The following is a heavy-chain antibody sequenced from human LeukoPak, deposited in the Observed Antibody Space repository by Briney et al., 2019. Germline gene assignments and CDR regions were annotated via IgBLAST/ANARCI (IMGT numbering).Heavy chain of an antibody. Sequence: GGSLRLSCAASGFTFSSYNMNWVRQAPGKGLVWVSRINSDGSSTSYADSVKGRFTISRDNAKNTLYLQMNSLRAEDTAVYYCAREGYDILTGYYFTFDYWGQGTLVTVSS. CDR1: GFTFSSYN. J-gene: IGHJ4*02. D-gene: IGHD3-9*01. CDR3: AREGYDILTGYYFTFDY. CDR2: INSDGSST. V-gene: IGHV3-74*01.